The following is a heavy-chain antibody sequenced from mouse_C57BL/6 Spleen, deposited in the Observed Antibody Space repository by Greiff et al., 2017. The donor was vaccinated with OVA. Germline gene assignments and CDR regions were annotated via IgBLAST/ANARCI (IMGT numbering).Heavy chain of an antibody. CDR1: GYSFTDYN. CDR3: ARGDSSGYVIAY. D-gene: IGHD3-2*02. J-gene: IGHJ3*01. V-gene: IGHV1-39*01. Sequence: EVKLMESGPELVKPGASVKISCKASGYSFTDYNMNWVKQSNGKSLEWIGVINPNYGTTSYNQKFKGKATLTVDQSSSTAYMQLNSLTSEDSAVYYCARGDSSGYVIAYWGQGTLVTVSA. CDR2: INPNYGTT.